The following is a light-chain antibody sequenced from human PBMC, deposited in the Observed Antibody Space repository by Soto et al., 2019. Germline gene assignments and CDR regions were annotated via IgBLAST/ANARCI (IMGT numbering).Light chain of an antibody. CDR1: QGISNY. Sequence: IPLTQSLSSLSASVGDRVTITCRASQGISNYLAWYQQKPGKTPRLLIYGATTLQSGVPSRFSGSGSGTDFALTISSLQPEDFATYYCQQLKSYVTFGQGTRLEIK. CDR3: QQLKSYVT. V-gene: IGKV1-9*01. CDR2: GAT. J-gene: IGKJ5*01.